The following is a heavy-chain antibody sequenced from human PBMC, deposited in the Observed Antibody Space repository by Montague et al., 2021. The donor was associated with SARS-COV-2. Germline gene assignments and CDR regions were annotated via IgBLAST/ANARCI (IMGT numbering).Heavy chain of an antibody. CDR2: SCSGGCDT. D-gene: IGHD3-9*01. J-gene: IGHJ4*02. CDR3: AKADDYFDSGIDH. CDR1: GFTFDTFA. V-gene: IGHV3-23*03. Sequence: SRRLSCAASGFTFDTFAMNWVRQAPGKGLEWVAVSCSGGCDTYYAESVKGRFIISRDNSRKTLYLQMKSLRAEDTAVYYCAKADDYFDSGIDHWGQGTLVTVSS.